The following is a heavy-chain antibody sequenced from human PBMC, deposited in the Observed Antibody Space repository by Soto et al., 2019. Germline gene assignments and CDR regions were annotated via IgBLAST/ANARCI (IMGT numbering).Heavy chain of an antibody. J-gene: IGHJ4*02. CDR2: ISGSGGST. CDR1: GFTYSSYA. D-gene: IGHD4-17*01. CDR3: AKDPPGDYVPYYFDY. Sequence: EVQLLESGGGLIQPGGSLRLSCAASGFTYSSYAMSWVRQAPGKGLEWVSAISGSGGSTYYADYVKGRFTISRDNSKNSLYLQMNSLRAEDTAVYYCAKDPPGDYVPYYFDYWGQGTLVPVSS. V-gene: IGHV3-23*01.